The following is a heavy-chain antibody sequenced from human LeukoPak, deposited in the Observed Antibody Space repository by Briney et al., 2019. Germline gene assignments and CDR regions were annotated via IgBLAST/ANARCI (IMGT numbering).Heavy chain of an antibody. CDR2: ISGSGGST. J-gene: IGHJ4*02. CDR1: GFTFSSYA. CDR3: ARSYASGSYSSIDY. V-gene: IGHV3-23*01. Sequence: GGSLRLSCAASGFTFSSYAMNWVRQAPGKGLEWVSVISGSGGSTYYADSVKGRFTISRANSKNTLYLQTNSLRAEDTAVYYCARSYASGSYSSIDYWGQGTLVTVSS. D-gene: IGHD3-10*01.